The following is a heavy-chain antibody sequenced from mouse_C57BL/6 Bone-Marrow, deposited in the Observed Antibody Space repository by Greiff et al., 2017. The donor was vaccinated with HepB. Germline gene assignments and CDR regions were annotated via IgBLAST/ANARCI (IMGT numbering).Heavy chain of an antibody. Sequence: QVQLQQSGAELVRPGTSVKMSCKASGYTFTNYWIGWAKQRPGHGLEWIGDIYPGGGYTNYNEKFKGKATLTADKSSSTAYLQFSSLTSEDSAIYYCARWGTTYYFDYWGQGTTLTVSS. CDR3: ARWGTTYYFDY. D-gene: IGHD1-1*01. J-gene: IGHJ2*01. V-gene: IGHV1-63*01. CDR2: IYPGGGYT. CDR1: GYTFTNYW.